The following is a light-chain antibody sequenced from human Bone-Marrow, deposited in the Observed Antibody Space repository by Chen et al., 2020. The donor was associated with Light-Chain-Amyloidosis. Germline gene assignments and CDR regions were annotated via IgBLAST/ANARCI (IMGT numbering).Light chain of an antibody. J-gene: IGLJ3*02. Sequence: QSVLTQPPSASGTPGQRVTISCSGSSSNIVSTYVYWYQQFPGTAPKLLIYRNDQRPSGVPDPFSGSESGTSASLTISGLRSEDEADYYCATPVDFMTTNWVFGGGTKLTVL. CDR1: SSNIVSTY. CDR3: ATPVDFMTTNWV. CDR2: RND. V-gene: IGLV1-47*01.